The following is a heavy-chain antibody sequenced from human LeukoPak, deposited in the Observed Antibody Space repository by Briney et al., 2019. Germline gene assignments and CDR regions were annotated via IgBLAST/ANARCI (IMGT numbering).Heavy chain of an antibody. CDR1: GGSISSYY. J-gene: IGHJ4*02. CDR2: IYYSGTT. Sequence: SETLSLTCTVSGGSISSYYWSWIRLPPGKGLEWIGYIYYSGTTNYNPSLKSRVSISVDTSRNQFSLKLSSVTAADTAVYYCARSSIAEPAKYYFDYWGQGTLVTVSS. V-gene: IGHV4-59*08. D-gene: IGHD6-6*01. CDR3: ARSSIAEPAKYYFDY.